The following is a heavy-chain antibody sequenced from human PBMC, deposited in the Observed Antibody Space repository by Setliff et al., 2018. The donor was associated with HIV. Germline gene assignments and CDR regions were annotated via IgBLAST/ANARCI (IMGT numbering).Heavy chain of an antibody. CDR2: ISTSGSN. D-gene: IGHD3-3*01. J-gene: IGHJ3*02. CDR3: ARHSDFWSEDAFDI. CDR1: GGSINNFY. V-gene: IGHV4-4*09. Sequence: SETLSLTCTVSGGSINNFYWSWLRQPPGKGLEWIGYISTSGSNKYNPSLKSRVTILVDQSNNQFSLRLSSVTAADTAVYYCARHSDFWSEDAFDIW.